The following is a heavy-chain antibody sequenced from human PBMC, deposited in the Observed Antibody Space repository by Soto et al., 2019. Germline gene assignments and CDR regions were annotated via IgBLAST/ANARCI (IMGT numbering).Heavy chain of an antibody. CDR3: ARDGVGAKGFDI. CDR1: GGTFRTAA. CDR2: INPSGGST. D-gene: IGHD1-26*01. V-gene: IGHV1-46*01. Sequence: ASVKVSCKASGGTFRTAAISWVRQAPGQGLEWMGIINPSGGSTSYAQKFQGRVTMTRDTSTSTVYMELSSLRSEDTAVYYCARDGVGAKGFDIWGQGTMVTVSS. J-gene: IGHJ3*02.